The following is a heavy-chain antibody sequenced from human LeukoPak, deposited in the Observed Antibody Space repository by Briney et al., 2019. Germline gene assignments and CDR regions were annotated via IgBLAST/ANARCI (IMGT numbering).Heavy chain of an antibody. J-gene: IGHJ3*02. CDR1: GFTFANYA. Sequence: GGSLRLSCAASGFTFANYAMNWVRQAPGKGLEWLAYIRGGGGVTRYSDSVKDRFTISRDNSKNTLYLQMNSLRAEDTAIYYCAKCSASYYNDAFDIWGRGTMVTVSS. CDR2: IRGGGGVT. CDR3: AKCSASYYNDAFDI. V-gene: IGHV3-23*01. D-gene: IGHD3-10*01.